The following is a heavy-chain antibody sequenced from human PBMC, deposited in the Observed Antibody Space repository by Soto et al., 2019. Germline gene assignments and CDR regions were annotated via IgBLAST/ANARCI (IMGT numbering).Heavy chain of an antibody. D-gene: IGHD2-21*02. CDR2: IFPGDSDT. CDR1: GYSFTNYW. Sequence: GESLKISCKGSGYSFTNYWIGWVRQKPGKGLEWMGTIFPGDSDTRYSPSFQGQVTISADRSTSTAYLQWSSLKASDTAMYYCTRAKQPDFGRDSYYVLGYWYLDLWGRGTPVTVSS. V-gene: IGHV5-51*01. J-gene: IGHJ2*01. CDR3: TRAKQPDFGRDSYYVLGYWYLDL.